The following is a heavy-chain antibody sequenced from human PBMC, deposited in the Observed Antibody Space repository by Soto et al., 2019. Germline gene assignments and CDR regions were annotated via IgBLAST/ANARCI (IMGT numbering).Heavy chain of an antibody. CDR2: IPTSGSS. V-gene: IGHV4-4*07. D-gene: IGHD2-15*01. CDR3: ARESRDSGDGLDV. CDR1: GGSIRTIY. Sequence: QVQLQESGPGLVKPSETLSLRCSVSGGSIRTIYWTWVRQPAGKGLEWIGRIPTSGSSSYNPSLVRRDPRSIDTPTNQSSLKLNSVTVADTAVYFCARESRDSGDGLDVWGQGTAVTVSS. J-gene: IGHJ6*02.